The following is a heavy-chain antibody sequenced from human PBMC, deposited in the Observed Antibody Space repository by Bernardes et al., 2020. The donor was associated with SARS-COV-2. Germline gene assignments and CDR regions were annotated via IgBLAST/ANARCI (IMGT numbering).Heavy chain of an antibody. J-gene: IGHJ6*02. CDR1: GFTFSSYA. CDR3: AKDDSTIEAYYYGMDV. Sequence: GGSLRLSCAASGFTFSSYAMSWVRQAPGKGLEWVSAISGSGGSTYYADSVKGRFTISRDNSKNTLYLQMNSLRAEDTAVYYCAKDDSTIEAYYYGMDVWGQGTTVTVSS. V-gene: IGHV3-23*01. CDR2: ISGSGGST. D-gene: IGHD2-15*01.